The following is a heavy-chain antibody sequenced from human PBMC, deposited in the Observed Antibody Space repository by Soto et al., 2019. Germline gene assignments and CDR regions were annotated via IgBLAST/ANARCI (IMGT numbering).Heavy chain of an antibody. Sequence: PGGSLRLSCAASGFTFSNAWMNWVRQDPGKGLEWVGRIKSKTDGGTTDYAAPVKGRFTISRDDSKNTLYLQMNSLKTEDTAVYYCTTLPKYYDFWSGYYPGSAFDIWGQGTMVTVSS. CDR1: GFTFSNAW. CDR3: TTLPKYYDFWSGYYPGSAFDI. J-gene: IGHJ3*02. V-gene: IGHV3-15*07. D-gene: IGHD3-3*01. CDR2: IKSKTDGGTT.